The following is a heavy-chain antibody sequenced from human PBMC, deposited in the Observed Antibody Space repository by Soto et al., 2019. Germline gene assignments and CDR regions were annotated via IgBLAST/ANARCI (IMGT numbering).Heavy chain of an antibody. Sequence: GESLKISCKGSGYSFTSYWIACVRQMPGTGLELMGIIYPGDSDTSYSPSFQGQVTISADKSISTAYLQWSSLKASDTAMYYGARRLRHGYGMDVWGQGATGTVSS. CDR1: GYSFTSYW. D-gene: IGHD2-15*01. CDR3: ARRLRHGYGMDV. V-gene: IGHV5-51*01. CDR2: IYPGDSDT. J-gene: IGHJ6*02.